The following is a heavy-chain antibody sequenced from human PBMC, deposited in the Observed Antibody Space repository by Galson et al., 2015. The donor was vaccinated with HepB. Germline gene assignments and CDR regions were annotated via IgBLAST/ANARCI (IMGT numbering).Heavy chain of an antibody. Sequence: SLRLSCAASGFTFSSYGMHWVRQAPGKGLEWVAVISYDGSNKYYADSVKGRFTISRDNSKNTLYLQMNSLRAEDTAVYYCAKDEEYQLLSGYYYYYYMDVWGKGTTVTVSS. CDR2: ISYDGSNK. J-gene: IGHJ6*03. CDR3: AKDEEYQLLSGYYYYYYMDV. D-gene: IGHD2-2*01. V-gene: IGHV3-30*18. CDR1: GFTFSSYG.